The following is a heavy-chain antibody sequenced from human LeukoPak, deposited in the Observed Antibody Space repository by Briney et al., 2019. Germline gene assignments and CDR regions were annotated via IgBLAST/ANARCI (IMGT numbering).Heavy chain of an antibody. CDR3: ARGVSYSSSHFDY. J-gene: IGHJ4*02. V-gene: IGHV4-39*07. CDR1: DDSISGSRYY. D-gene: IGHD6-6*01. CDR2: VFYSGST. Sequence: SETLSLTCTVSDDSISGSRYYWVWIRLPPGTGLEWIGSVFYSGSTYYNPSLKSRVAISLDTSKSQFSLRLSSVAAADTAVYYCARGVSYSSSHFDYWGQGTRVTVSS.